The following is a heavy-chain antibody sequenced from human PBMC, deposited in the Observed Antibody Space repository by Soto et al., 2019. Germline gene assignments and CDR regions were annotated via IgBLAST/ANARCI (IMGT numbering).Heavy chain of an antibody. CDR3: ARAATMVRGAALYYYYYMDV. CDR1: GFTFSDYY. V-gene: IGHV3-11*01. J-gene: IGHJ6*03. D-gene: IGHD3-10*01. CDR2: ISSSGSTI. Sequence: GGSLRLSCAASGFTFSDYYMSWIRQAPGKGLEWVSYISSSGSTIYYADSVKGRFTISRDNAKNSLYLQMNSLRAEDQAVYYCARAATMVRGAALYYYYYMDVWGKGTTVTVSS.